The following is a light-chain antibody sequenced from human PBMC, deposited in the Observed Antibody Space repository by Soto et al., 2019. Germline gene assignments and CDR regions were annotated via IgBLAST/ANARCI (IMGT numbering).Light chain of an antibody. CDR1: QSVSSY. J-gene: IGKJ1*01. CDR2: DAS. CDR3: QQRSNWSWT. V-gene: IGKV3-11*01. Sequence: EIVLTQSPATLSLSPGERATLSCRASQSVSSYLAWYQQKPGQAPRLLIYDASNRATGILARFSGSGSGTAFTLTISSLEPEDFAVYYCQQRSNWSWTFGRGTKVEIK.